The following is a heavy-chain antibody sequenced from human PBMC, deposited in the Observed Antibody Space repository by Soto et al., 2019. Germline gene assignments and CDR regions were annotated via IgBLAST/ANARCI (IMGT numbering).Heavy chain of an antibody. CDR2: ITGSGGST. V-gene: IGHV3-23*01. CDR1: GFTFSNYA. Sequence: EVQLLDSGGGLVQPGGSLRLSCAASGFTFSNYAMSWVRQAPGKGLEWVSGITGSGGSTYYIDAVKGRFTISRDNSKNMLYLQMNSLRAEDTAVYYCAKDSYGVDYWGQGALVTVSS. J-gene: IGHJ4*02. D-gene: IGHD4-17*01. CDR3: AKDSYGVDY.